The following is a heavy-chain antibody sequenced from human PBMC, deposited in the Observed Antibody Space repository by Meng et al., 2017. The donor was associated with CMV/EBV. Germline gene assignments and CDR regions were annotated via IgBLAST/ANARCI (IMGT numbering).Heavy chain of an antibody. V-gene: IGHV2-5*02. D-gene: IGHD6-13*01. CDR3: AHRGRIAAAGTDWFDP. CDR1: GFSLSTSGVG. Sequence: WKESGPPLVKPTQTLTLTCTFSGFSLSTSGVGVGWIRQPPGKALEWLALIYWDDDKRYSPSLKSRLTITKDTSKNQVVLTMTNMDPVDTATYYCAHRGRIAAAGTDWFDPWGQGTLVTVSS. CDR2: IYWDDDK. J-gene: IGHJ5*02.